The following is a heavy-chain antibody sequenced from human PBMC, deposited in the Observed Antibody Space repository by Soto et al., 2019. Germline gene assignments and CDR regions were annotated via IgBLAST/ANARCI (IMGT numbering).Heavy chain of an antibody. D-gene: IGHD3-10*01. V-gene: IGHV1-18*01. CDR2: ISPNSGHT. J-gene: IGHJ4*02. CDR1: GYSFTSFG. Sequence: QVHLVQSGAEVKEPGASVKVSCKASGYSFTSFGLNWVRQAPGQGLEWMGWISPNSGHTNYAQNLQGRVTMTTDTSTNPAYMDLRTLTSDDTGVYYCAGGGRGSYDYWGQGTLVTVSS. CDR3: AGGGRGSYDY.